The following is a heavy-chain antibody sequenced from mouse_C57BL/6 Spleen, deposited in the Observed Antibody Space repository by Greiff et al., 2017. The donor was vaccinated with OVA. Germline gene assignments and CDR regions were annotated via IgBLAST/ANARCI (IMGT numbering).Heavy chain of an antibody. D-gene: IGHD3-2*02. V-gene: IGHV1-78*01. CDR3: ARRDSSGPWFAY. Sequence: LKQSDAELVTPGASVKISCKVPGYTFTDHTIHWMKQRPEQGLECIGYIYPRVGSTKYNEKFKGKATLTADKSSSRAYMHVNSLTSENSAVYVCARRDSSGPWFAYWGQGTLVTVSA. CDR2: IYPRVGST. CDR1: GYTFTDHT. J-gene: IGHJ3*01.